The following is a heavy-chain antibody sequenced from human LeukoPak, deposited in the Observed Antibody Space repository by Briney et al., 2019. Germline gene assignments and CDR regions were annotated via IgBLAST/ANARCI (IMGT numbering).Heavy chain of an antibody. CDR3: ARDWYSGYYYGMDV. Sequence: GGSLRLSSAASGFTFSSYAMHWVRQAPGKGLEWVAVISYDGSNKYYADSVKGRFTISRDNSKNTLYLQMNSLRAEDTAVYYCARDWYSGYYYGMDVWGQGTTVTVSS. D-gene: IGHD1-26*01. CDR1: GFTFSSYA. J-gene: IGHJ6*02. CDR2: ISYDGSNK. V-gene: IGHV3-30-3*01.